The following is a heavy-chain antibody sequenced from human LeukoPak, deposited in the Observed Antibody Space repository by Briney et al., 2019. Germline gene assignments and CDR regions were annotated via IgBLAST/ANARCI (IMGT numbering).Heavy chain of an antibody. CDR2: INHSGST. Sequence: NPSETLSLTCAVYGGSFSGYYWSWIRQPPGKGLEWIGEINHSGSTNYNPSLKSRVTISVDTSKNQFSLKLSSVTAADTAVYYCARESNYHGSGTGWFDPWGQGTLVTVSS. V-gene: IGHV4-34*01. J-gene: IGHJ5*02. CDR3: ARESNYHGSGTGWFDP. D-gene: IGHD3-10*01. CDR1: GGSFSGYY.